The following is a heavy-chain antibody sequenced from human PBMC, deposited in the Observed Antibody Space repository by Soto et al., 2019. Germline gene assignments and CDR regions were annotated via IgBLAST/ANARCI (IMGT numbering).Heavy chain of an antibody. V-gene: IGHV4-34*01. J-gene: IGHJ6*02. Sequence: SETLSLTCAVYGGSFSGYYWSWIRQPPGKGLEWIGEINHSGSTNYNPSLKSRVTISVDTSRNQFSLKLSSVTAADTAVYYCARGGIVVVPAAKNLYGMDVWGQGTTVTVSS. D-gene: IGHD2-2*01. CDR1: GGSFSGYY. CDR3: ARGGIVVVPAAKNLYGMDV. CDR2: INHSGST.